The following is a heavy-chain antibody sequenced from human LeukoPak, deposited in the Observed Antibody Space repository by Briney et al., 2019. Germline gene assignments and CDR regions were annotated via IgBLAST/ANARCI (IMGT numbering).Heavy chain of an antibody. CDR1: GFTFDDYG. V-gene: IGHV3-20*04. CDR3: ARGPKCCSSTSCYGGNYYYYYYMDV. D-gene: IGHD2-2*01. Sequence: GGSLRLSCAASGFTFDDYGMSWVRQAPGKGLEWVSGINWNGGSTGYADSVKGRFTISRDNAKNSLYLQMNSLRAEDTALYYCARGPKCCSSTSCYGGNYYYYYYMDVWGKGTTVTVSS. J-gene: IGHJ6*03. CDR2: INWNGGST.